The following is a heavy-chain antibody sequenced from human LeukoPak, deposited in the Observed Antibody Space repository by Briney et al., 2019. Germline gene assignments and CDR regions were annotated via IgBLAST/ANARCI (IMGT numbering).Heavy chain of an antibody. J-gene: IGHJ6*02. V-gene: IGHV4-4*07. CDR2: IYTSGST. CDR1: GGSISSYY. D-gene: IGHD3-16*01. CDR3: ARGGRHYGYYYDMDV. Sequence: SETLSLTCTVSGGSISSYYWSWIRQPAGKGLEWIGRIYTSGSTNYNPSLKSRVTMSVDTSKNQFSLKLSSVTAADTAVYYCARGGRHYGYYYDMDVWGQGTTVTVSS.